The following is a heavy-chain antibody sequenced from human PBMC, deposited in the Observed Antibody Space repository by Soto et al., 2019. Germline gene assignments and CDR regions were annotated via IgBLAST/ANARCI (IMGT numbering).Heavy chain of an antibody. Sequence: GASVKVSCKASGYTFTSYGISWVRQAPGQGLEWMGWISAYNGNTNYAQKLQGRVTMTTDTSTSTAYMELSSLRSEGTAVYYCAREPPGHIAVAGIEVSGDYYGMDVWGQGTTVTVSS. V-gene: IGHV1-18*01. CDR2: ISAYNGNT. J-gene: IGHJ6*02. CDR3: AREPPGHIAVAGIEVSGDYYGMDV. D-gene: IGHD6-19*01. CDR1: GYTFTSYG.